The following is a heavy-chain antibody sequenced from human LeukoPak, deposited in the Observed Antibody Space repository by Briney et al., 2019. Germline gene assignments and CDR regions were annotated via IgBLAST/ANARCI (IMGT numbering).Heavy chain of an antibody. D-gene: IGHD6-13*01. Sequence: PGGSLRLSCAASGFTFSSYSMNWVRQAPGKGLEWVSYISTSATTTYYADSVKGRFTISRDSAKNSLYLQMNSLRAEDTAVYYCARAGYSSTHAFDIWGQGTMVTVS. CDR2: ISTSATTT. CDR3: ARAGYSSTHAFDI. CDR1: GFTFSSYS. J-gene: IGHJ3*02. V-gene: IGHV3-48*04.